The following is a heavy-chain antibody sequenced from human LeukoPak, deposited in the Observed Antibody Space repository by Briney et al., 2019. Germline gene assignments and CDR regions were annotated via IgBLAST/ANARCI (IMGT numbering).Heavy chain of an antibody. CDR1: GFTFSSYS. J-gene: IGHJ4*02. D-gene: IGHD3-3*01. CDR2: ISSSSSTI. Sequence: GGSLRLSCAASGFTFSSYSMNWVRQAPGKGLERVSYISSSSSTIYYADSVKGRFTISRDNAKNSLYLQMNSLRAEDTAVYYCARSLTIFGVVIGYWGQGTLVTVSS. CDR3: ARSLTIFGVVIGY. V-gene: IGHV3-48*01.